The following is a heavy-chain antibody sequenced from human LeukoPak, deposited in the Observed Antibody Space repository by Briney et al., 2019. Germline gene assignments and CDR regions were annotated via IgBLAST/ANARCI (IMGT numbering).Heavy chain of an antibody. V-gene: IGHV1-3*03. D-gene: IGHD3-10*01. J-gene: IGHJ4*02. CDR2: INAGNGNT. CDR3: ARPVLLWFGESYYFDY. CDR1: GYTFTSYA. Sequence: ASVKVSCKASGYTFTSYAMHWVRQAPGQRLEWMGWINAGNGNTKYSQEFQGRVTITRDTSASTAYMELSSLRSEDMAVYYCARPVLLWFGESYYFDYWGQGTLVTVSS.